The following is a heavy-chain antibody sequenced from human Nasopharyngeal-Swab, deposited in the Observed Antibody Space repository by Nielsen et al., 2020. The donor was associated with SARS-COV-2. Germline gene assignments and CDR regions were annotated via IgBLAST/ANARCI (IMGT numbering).Heavy chain of an antibody. Sequence: GESLKISCAASGFTFSSYEMNWVRQAPGKGLEWVSYISSSGSTIHYADSVKGRFTISRDNAKNSLYLQMNSLRAEDTAVYYCAREGYYDSSGYGFDPWGQGTLVTVSS. CDR1: GFTFSSYE. CDR2: ISSSGSTI. V-gene: IGHV3-48*03. J-gene: IGHJ5*02. D-gene: IGHD3-22*01. CDR3: AREGYYDSSGYGFDP.